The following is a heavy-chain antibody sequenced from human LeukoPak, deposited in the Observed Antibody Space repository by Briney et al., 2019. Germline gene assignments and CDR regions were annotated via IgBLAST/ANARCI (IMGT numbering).Heavy chain of an antibody. CDR1: GFTFSSYG. CDR2: IYSGGST. Sequence: PGRSLRLSCAASGFTFSSYGMHWVRQAPGKGLEWVSVIYSGGSTYYADSVKGRFTISRDNSKNTLYLQMNSLRAEDTAVYYCARGPCGGDCYYYYYGMDVWGQGTTVTVSS. D-gene: IGHD2-21*02. CDR3: ARGPCGGDCYYYYYGMDV. V-gene: IGHV3-53*01. J-gene: IGHJ6*02.